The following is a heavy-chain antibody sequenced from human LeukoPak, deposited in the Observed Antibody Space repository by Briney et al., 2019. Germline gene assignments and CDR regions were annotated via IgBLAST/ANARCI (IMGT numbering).Heavy chain of an antibody. D-gene: IGHD2-2*02. CDR3: AKGVLGYCSSTSCYRDY. J-gene: IGHJ4*02. CDR1: GFTFSSYG. Sequence: GGSLRLSCAASGFTFSSYGMHWVRQAPGKGLEWVAVIRYDGSNKYYADSVKGRFTISRDNSKNTLYLQMNSLRAEDTAVYYCAKGVLGYCSSTSCYRDYWGQGTLVTVSS. CDR2: IRYDGSNK. V-gene: IGHV3-30*02.